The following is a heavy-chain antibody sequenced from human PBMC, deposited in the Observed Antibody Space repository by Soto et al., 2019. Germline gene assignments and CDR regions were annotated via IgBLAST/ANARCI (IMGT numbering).Heavy chain of an antibody. CDR1: GGSISSGDSY. V-gene: IGHV4-30-4*01. CDR2: IYYSGST. CDR3: ARGGSDTVAYGYFDY. Sequence: PSETLSLTCTVSGGSISSGDSYWSWIRQPPGKGLEWLGYIYYSGSTYCNPSLKSRLTISVDTSKNQFSLKLSSVTAADTAVYYCARGGSDTVAYGYFDYWGQGTLVTVSS. J-gene: IGHJ4*02. D-gene: IGHD3-16*01.